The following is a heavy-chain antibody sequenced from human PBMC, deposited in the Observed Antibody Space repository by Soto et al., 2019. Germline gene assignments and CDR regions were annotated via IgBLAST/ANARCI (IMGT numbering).Heavy chain of an antibody. CDR1: GGSISSYY. CDR2: IYYSGST. V-gene: IGHV4-59*08. D-gene: IGHD2-8*01. J-gene: IGHJ3*02. CDR3: ARHVWARMVYASNDAFDI. Sequence: SETLSLTCTVSGGSISSYYWSWIRQPPGKGLEWIGYIYYSGSTNYNPSLKSRVTISVDTSKNQFSLKLSSVTAADTAVYYCARHVWARMVYASNDAFDIWGQGTMVTVSS.